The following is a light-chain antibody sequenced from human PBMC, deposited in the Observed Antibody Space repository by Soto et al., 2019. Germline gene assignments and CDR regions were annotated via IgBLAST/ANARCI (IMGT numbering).Light chain of an antibody. J-gene: IGKJ5*01. CDR1: QTVRTY. CDR2: AAS. V-gene: IGKV1-39*01. Sequence: DIQMTQSPASLSTSVGDRVTIRCRASQTVRTYLNWYRQKPGKAPILLIYAASSLPSAVPPRFTGAGSETDFTLTISSLQPEDFGTYYCQQTYSTPITFGQGTRLEIK. CDR3: QQTYSTPIT.